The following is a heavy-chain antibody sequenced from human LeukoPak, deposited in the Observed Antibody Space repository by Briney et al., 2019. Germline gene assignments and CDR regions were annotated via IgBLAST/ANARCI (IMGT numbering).Heavy chain of an antibody. CDR1: GFTFSNYA. D-gene: IGHD1-7*01. J-gene: IGHJ4*02. CDR2: ISYDGIDI. CDR3: AKGRRAPLVGTITKSWIDY. V-gene: IGHV3-30*18. Sequence: GGSLRLSCRASGFTFSNYAINWVRQAPGKGLEWVAAISYDGIDIAYADSVRGRFTISRDNSKSTLYLQMNSLRAEDTAVYYCAKGRRAPLVGTITKSWIDYWGQGTLVTVSS.